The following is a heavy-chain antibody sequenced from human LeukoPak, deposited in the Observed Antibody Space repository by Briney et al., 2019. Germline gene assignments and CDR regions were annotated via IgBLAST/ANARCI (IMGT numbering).Heavy chain of an antibody. CDR1: GFTFISYA. CDR3: AKDRRGNAPRGAFDI. Sequence: GGSLRLSCAASGFTFISYAMSWGRQAPGEGLECVSAISGGGGATFYADSVKGRFTISRDNSKNTLYLQMNGLRAEDTAVYYCAKDRRGNAPRGAFDIWGQGTMVTVSS. D-gene: IGHD1-1*01. J-gene: IGHJ3*02. CDR2: ISGGGGAT. V-gene: IGHV3-23*01.